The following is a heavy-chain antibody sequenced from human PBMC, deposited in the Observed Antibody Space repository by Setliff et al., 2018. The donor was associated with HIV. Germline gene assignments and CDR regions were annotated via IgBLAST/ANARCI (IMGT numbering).Heavy chain of an antibody. CDR2: INDSGST. CDR1: GGSFSGYY. V-gene: IGHV4-34*01. J-gene: IGHJ3*02. D-gene: IGHD3-22*01. Sequence: SETLSLTCAVYGGSFSGYYWSWIRQPPGKGLEWIGEINDSGSTNNNPSLKSRVAMSVDTSKNQFSLKLTSVTAADTAMYHCARVYYFDSSGYYQRGDVFDIWGQGTMVTVSS. CDR3: ARVYYFDSSGYYQRGDVFDI.